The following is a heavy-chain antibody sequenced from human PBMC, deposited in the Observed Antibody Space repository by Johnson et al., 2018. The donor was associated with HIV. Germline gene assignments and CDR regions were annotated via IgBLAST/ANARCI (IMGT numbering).Heavy chain of an antibody. CDR2: IRYDGSNK. V-gene: IGHV3-30*02. CDR1: GFTFSSYG. J-gene: IGHJ3*02. D-gene: IGHD4-17*01. CDR3: AKVGGRHDYGDYLGAFDI. Sequence: QEKLVESGGGVVQPGRSLRLSCAASGFTFSSYGMHWVRQAPGKGLEWVAFIRYDGSNKYYADSVKGRFTISRDNSKNKLYLQMNSLRAEDTAVYYFAKVGGRHDYGDYLGAFDIWGQGTMVTVSS.